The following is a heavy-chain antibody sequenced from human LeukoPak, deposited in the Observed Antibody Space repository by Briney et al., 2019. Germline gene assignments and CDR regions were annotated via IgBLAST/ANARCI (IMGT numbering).Heavy chain of an antibody. J-gene: IGHJ3*02. CDR3: AKIGQQLGDAFDI. CDR1: GFTFSSYA. V-gene: IGHV3-23*01. D-gene: IGHD6-13*01. Sequence: PGGSLRLSCAASGFTFSSYAMSWARQAPGKGLEWVSAISGSGGSTYYADSVKGRFTISRDNSKNTLYLQMNSLRAEDTAVYYCAKIGQQLGDAFDIWGQGTMVTVSS. CDR2: ISGSGGST.